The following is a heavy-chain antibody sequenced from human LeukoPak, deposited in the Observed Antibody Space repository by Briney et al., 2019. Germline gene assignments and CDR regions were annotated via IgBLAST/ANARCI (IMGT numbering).Heavy chain of an antibody. D-gene: IGHD2-21*02. V-gene: IGHV4-39*07. CDR3: ARDPYCGGDCYYYYGMDV. Sequence: SETLSLTCTVSGGSISSYYWGWIRQPPGKGLEWIGTIYYSGSTYYNPSLKSRVTISVDTSKNQFSLKLSSVTTADTAVYYCARDPYCGGDCYYYYGMDVWGQGTTVTVSS. J-gene: IGHJ6*02. CDR2: IYYSGST. CDR1: GGSISSYY.